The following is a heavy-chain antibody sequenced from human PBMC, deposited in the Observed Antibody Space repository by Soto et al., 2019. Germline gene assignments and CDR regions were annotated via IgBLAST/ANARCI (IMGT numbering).Heavy chain of an antibody. J-gene: IGHJ5*02. CDR1: GYTLTELS. CDR3: ATARSNYDFWSGRNNWFDP. CDR2: FDPEDGET. V-gene: IGHV1-24*01. D-gene: IGHD3-3*01. Sequence: GSSVKVSCKVSGYTLTELSMHWVRQAPGKGLEWMGGFDPEDGETIYAQKFQGRVTMTEDTSTDTAYMELSSLRSEDTAVYYCATARSNYDFWSGRNNWFDPWGQGTLVTVSS.